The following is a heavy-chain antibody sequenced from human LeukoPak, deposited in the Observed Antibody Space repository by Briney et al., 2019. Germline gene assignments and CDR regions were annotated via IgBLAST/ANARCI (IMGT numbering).Heavy chain of an antibody. J-gene: IGHJ3*02. CDR2: IYYSGST. D-gene: IGHD3-22*01. Sequence: PSETLSLTCTVSGGSISSYYWSWIRQPPGKGLEWIGYIYYSGSTNYNPSLKSRVTISVDTSKNQFSLKLSSVTAADTAVYYCARAYYYDSSGYYYPDAFDIWGQGTMVTVSS. CDR1: GGSISSYY. CDR3: ARAYYYDSSGYYYPDAFDI. V-gene: IGHV4-59*01.